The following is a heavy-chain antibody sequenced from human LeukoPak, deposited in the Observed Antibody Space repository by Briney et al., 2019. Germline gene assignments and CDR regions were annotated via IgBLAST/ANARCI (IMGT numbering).Heavy chain of an antibody. V-gene: IGHV1-2*02. Sequence: ASVKVSCKASGYTFTGYYMHRVRQAPGQGLEWMGWINPNSGGTNYAQKFQGRVTMTRDTSISTAYMELSRLRSDDTAVYYCARVGIFGVVISVPYFDYWGQGTLVTVSS. CDR2: INPNSGGT. D-gene: IGHD3-3*01. CDR1: GYTFTGYY. J-gene: IGHJ4*02. CDR3: ARVGIFGVVISVPYFDY.